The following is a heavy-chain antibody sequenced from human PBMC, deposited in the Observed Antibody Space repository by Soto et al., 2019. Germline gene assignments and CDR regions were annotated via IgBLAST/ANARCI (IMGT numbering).Heavy chain of an antibody. D-gene: IGHD2-15*01. CDR1: GYTFTSYA. Sequence: QVQLVQSGSELKKPGASVKVSCKASGYTFTSYAMNWVRQAPGQGLEWMGWINTNTGNPTYAQGFTGRFVFSLDTFVSTAYLQICSLKAEDTAVYYCAREGCSGGSRYSEGGAHNWFDPWGQGTLVTVSS. CDR3: AREGCSGGSRYSEGGAHNWFDP. J-gene: IGHJ5*02. V-gene: IGHV7-4-1*01. CDR2: INTNTGNP.